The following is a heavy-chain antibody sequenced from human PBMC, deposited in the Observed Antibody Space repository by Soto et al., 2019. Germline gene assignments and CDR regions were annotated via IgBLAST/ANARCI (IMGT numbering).Heavy chain of an antibody. V-gene: IGHV4-61*01. CDR1: GGSVSSGSYY. Sequence: PSETLSLTCTVSGGSVSSGSYYWSWIRQPPGKGLEWIGYTYYSGSTNYNPSLKSRVTISVDTSKNQFSLKLSSVTAADTAVYYCARGGYSYGFGESMDVWGQGTTVTVSS. CDR2: TYYSGST. D-gene: IGHD5-18*01. CDR3: ARGGYSYGFGESMDV. J-gene: IGHJ6*02.